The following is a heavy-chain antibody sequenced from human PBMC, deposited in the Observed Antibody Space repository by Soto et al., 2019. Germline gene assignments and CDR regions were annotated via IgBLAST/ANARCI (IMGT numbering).Heavy chain of an antibody. J-gene: IGHJ6*01. CDR2: INPNSGGT. Sequence: ASVKVSCKASGYTFTGYYMHWVRQAPGQGLEWMGWINPNSGGTNYAQKFQGWVTMTRDTSISTAYMELSRLRSDDTAVYYCARGLSSSAKYGMDVWGQATTVTVSS. CDR3: ARGLSSSAKYGMDV. V-gene: IGHV1-2*04. CDR1: GYTFTGYY. D-gene: IGHD6-13*01.